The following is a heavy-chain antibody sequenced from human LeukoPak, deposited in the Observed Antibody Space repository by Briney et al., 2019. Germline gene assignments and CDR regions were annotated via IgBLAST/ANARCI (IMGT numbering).Heavy chain of an antibody. CDR1: GDSVSIYSAA. CDR2: AYYRSKWYY. V-gene: IGHV6-1*01. Sequence: SQTLSLTCAISGDSVSIYSAARNWIRQSPSRGLEWLGRAYYRSKWYYEYAVSVKGRISVNADTSKNQFSLQLSSVTPEDTAVYYCVRDGEKSWEYFDYWGPGILVTVSS. D-gene: IGHD1-26*01. J-gene: IGHJ4*02. CDR3: VRDGEKSWEYFDY.